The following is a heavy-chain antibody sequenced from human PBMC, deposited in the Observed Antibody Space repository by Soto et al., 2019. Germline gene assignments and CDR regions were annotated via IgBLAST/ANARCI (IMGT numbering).Heavy chain of an antibody. CDR2: LIGGHYGT. V-gene: IGHV3-23*01. Sequence: GGSLRLSCTASGFTLQNYAMAWVRQAPGKGLEWVSTLIGGHYGTAYSYSVKGRFTVSRDNSKNCLYLQMNSLVVEDTAMYFCAKGKSTVDIDWFDPWGQGSLVTVS. J-gene: IGHJ5*02. CDR3: AKGKSTVDIDWFDP. CDR1: GFTLQNYA. D-gene: IGHD5-12*01.